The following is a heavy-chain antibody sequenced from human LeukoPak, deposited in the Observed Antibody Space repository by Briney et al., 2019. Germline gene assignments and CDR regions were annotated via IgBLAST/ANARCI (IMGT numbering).Heavy chain of an antibody. V-gene: IGHV3-7*01. CDR1: GFTFSSYW. J-gene: IGHJ4*02. CDR3: AREGSRAYFDY. Sequence: PGGSLRLSCVASGFTFSSYWMSWVRQAPGKGLEWVANINQDGGETYYVASVKGRFTISRDNAKNSLYLQMNSLRAEDTAVYYCAREGSRAYFDYWGQGTLVTVSS. D-gene: IGHD1-26*01. CDR2: INQDGGET.